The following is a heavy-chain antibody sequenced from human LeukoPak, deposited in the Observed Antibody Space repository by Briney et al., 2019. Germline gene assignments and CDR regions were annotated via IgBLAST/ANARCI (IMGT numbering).Heavy chain of an antibody. Sequence: SVKVSCKASGSTFTSYGLSWVRQAPGQALKWMGWISAYNGNTNYAEKLQGRVTMTTDTSTSTAYMELRSLRSDDTAVYYCAKTTMVRGALDYWGQGTLVTVSS. J-gene: IGHJ4*02. CDR3: AKTTMVRGALDY. V-gene: IGHV1-18*01. CDR1: GSTFTSYG. D-gene: IGHD3-10*01. CDR2: ISAYNGNT.